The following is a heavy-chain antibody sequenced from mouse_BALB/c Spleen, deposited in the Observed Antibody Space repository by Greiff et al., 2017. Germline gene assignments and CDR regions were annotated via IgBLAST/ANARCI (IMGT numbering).Heavy chain of an antibody. V-gene: IGHV1-66*01. CDR2: IYPGNVNT. CDR3: ARGEGDYYAMDY. Sequence: QVQLQQSGPELVKPGASVRISCKASGYTFTSYYIHWVKQRPGQGLEWIGWIYPGNVNTKYNEKFKGKATLTADTSSNTAYMQLSSLTSEDSAVYYCARGEGDYYAMDYWGQGTSVTVSS. CDR1: GYTFTSYY. J-gene: IGHJ4*01.